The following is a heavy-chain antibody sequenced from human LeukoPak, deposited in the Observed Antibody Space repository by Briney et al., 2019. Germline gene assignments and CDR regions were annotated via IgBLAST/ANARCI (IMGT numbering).Heavy chain of an antibody. CDR1: GYTFIDYY. V-gene: IGHV1-46*01. J-gene: IGHJ5*02. CDR2: INPSGDGR. Sequence: ASVKVSCKTSGYTFIDYYIHWIRQAPGQGLEWMGIINPSGDGRLYAQKFQGRVTVTRDMSTRTVYMELSDLRPEDTAVYYCARDYSGEWEQVTGWWFDPWGQGTLVIVSS. CDR3: ARDYSGEWEQVTGWWFDP. D-gene: IGHD3-16*01.